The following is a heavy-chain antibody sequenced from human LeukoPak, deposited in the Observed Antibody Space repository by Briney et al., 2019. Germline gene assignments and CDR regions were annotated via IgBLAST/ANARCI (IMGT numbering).Heavy chain of an antibody. CDR1: GFTLGDYA. D-gene: IGHD2-21*01. J-gene: IGHJ6*03. Sequence: GGSLRLSCTTSGFTLGDYAMSWFRQAPGKGLEWGGFIRSKIYGGAIEYAASVKGRFTISRDDSKSIAYLQMNSLRIEDTGLYYCARDQLGGDPGDYYYYYMDVWGKGTTVTVSS. V-gene: IGHV3-49*03. CDR2: IRSKIYGGAI. CDR3: ARDQLGGDPGDYYYYYMDV.